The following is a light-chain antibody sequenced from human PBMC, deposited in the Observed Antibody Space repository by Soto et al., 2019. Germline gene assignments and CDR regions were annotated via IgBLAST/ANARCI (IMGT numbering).Light chain of an antibody. CDR2: LGF. J-gene: IGKJ1*01. CDR1: QSLLHSNGYIY. V-gene: IGKV2-28*01. CDR3: MQTLQTRT. Sequence: DIVMTQSPLSLPVTPGEPASISCRSSQSLLHSNGYIYLDWYLQKPGQSPQLLIYLGFNRAAGVPDRFSASGSGTDFTLKISRVEAEDVGVYYCMQTLQTRTFGQGTKVDIK.